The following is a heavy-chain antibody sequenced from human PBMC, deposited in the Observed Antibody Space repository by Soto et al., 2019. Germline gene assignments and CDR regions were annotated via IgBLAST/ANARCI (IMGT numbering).Heavy chain of an antibody. CDR2: INPNSGGT. CDR1: GYTFTGYY. CDR3: ARVPWDILTGYYPKSKLGFDP. V-gene: IGHV1-2*02. D-gene: IGHD3-9*01. Sequence: ASVKVSCKASGYTFTGYYMHWVRQAPGQGLEWMGWINPNSGGTNYAQKFQGRVTMTRDTSISTAYMELSRLRSDDTAVYYCARVPWDILTGYYPKSKLGFDPWGQGTLVTVSS. J-gene: IGHJ5*02.